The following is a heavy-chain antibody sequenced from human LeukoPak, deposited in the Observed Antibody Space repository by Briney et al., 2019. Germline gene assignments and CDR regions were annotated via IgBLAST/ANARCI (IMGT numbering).Heavy chain of an antibody. CDR1: GGSIRSSYYY. V-gene: IGHV4-39*07. J-gene: IGHJ4*02. D-gene: IGHD6-13*01. CDR3: ARDIIARRSSSWYLADY. CDR2: IYDSGST. Sequence: SETLSLTCTVSGGSIRSSYYYWGWIRQPPGKGLEWIGSIYDSGSTNYNPSLKSRVTISVDTSKNQFSLKLSSVTAADTAVYYCARDIIARRSSSWYLADYWGQGTLVTVSS.